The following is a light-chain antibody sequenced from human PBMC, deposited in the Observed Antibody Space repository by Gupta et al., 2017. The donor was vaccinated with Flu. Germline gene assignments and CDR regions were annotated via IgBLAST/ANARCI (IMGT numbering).Light chain of an antibody. Sequence: TQSPATLYVSPGASPTLSCMASQSVKTNLAWYQQKPGQAPRLLIYGASKRATGVPARFSGSGSDTHFTLTIRSLQSEDFAVYYCQQYTNLYSFGQGTKVEIK. V-gene: IGKV3-15*01. J-gene: IGKJ2*03. CDR1: QSVKTN. CDR3: QQYTNLYS. CDR2: GAS.